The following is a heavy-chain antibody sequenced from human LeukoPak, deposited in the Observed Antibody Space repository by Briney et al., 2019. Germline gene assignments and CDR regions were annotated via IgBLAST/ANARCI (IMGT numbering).Heavy chain of an antibody. CDR1: GFTFSSYG. D-gene: IGHD3-10*01. CDR3: ARAMVRGVNNYYYGMDV. J-gene: IGHJ6*02. Sequence: QAGGSLRLSCAASGFTFSSYGMHWVRQAPGKGLEWVAVISYDGSNKYYADSVKGRFTISRDNSKNTLYLQMNSLRAEDTAVYYCARAMVRGVNNYYYGMDVWGQGTTVTVSS. CDR2: ISYDGSNK. V-gene: IGHV3-30*19.